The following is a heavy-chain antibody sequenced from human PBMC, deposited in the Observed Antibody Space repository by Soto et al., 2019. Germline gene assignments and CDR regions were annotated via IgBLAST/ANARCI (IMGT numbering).Heavy chain of an antibody. Sequence: SETLSLTCTVSGGSISSYYCSWIRQPPGKGLEWIGYIYYSGSTNYNPSLKSRVTISVDTSKNQFSLKLSSVTAADTAVYYCARAPSVRGVIITGWFDPWGQGTLVTVSS. D-gene: IGHD3-10*01. CDR2: IYYSGST. V-gene: IGHV4-59*13. J-gene: IGHJ5*02. CDR1: GGSISSYY. CDR3: ARAPSVRGVIITGWFDP.